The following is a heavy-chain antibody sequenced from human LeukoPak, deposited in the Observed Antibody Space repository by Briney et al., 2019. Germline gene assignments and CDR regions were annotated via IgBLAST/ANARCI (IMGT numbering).Heavy chain of an antibody. CDR2: VYSSGVG. CDR3: ARQEFLHEIDSSGYFVY. J-gene: IGHJ4*02. V-gene: IGHV4-4*07. Sequence: SETLSLTCTVSGGSITGYYWNWIRQPAGQGLEWLGRVYSSGVGNYNPSLTSRVTMSVDTSKNQFSLKLTSLTAADTAVYYCARQEFLHEIDSSGYFVYWGQGTLVTVSS. D-gene: IGHD3-22*01. CDR1: GGSITGYY.